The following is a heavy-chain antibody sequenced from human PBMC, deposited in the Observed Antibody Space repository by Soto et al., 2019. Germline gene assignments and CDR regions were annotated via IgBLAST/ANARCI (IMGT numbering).Heavy chain of an antibody. CDR2: INHSGST. CDR3: ARSPGIISSWYSESNNWFDP. V-gene: IGHV4-34*01. Sequence: SETLSLTCAVYGGSFSGYYWNWIRQPPGKGLEWIGEINHSGSTNYNPSLKSRVTISVDTSKNQFSLKLSSVTAADTAVYYCARSPGIISSWYSESNNWFDPWGQGTLVTVSS. J-gene: IGHJ5*02. D-gene: IGHD6-13*01. CDR1: GGSFSGYY.